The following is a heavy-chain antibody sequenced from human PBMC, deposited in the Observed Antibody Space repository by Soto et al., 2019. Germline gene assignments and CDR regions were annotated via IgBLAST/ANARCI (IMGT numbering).Heavy chain of an antibody. CDR1: GGSFSGYY. D-gene: IGHD3-22*01. Sequence: PSETLSLTCAVYGGSFSGYYWSWIRQPPGKGLEWIGEINHSGSTNYNPSLKSRVTISVDTSKNQFSLKLSSVTAADTAVYYCGDYYDSSRYYYWGQGTLVTVSS. CDR2: INHSGST. V-gene: IGHV4-34*01. CDR3: GDYYDSSRYYY. J-gene: IGHJ4*02.